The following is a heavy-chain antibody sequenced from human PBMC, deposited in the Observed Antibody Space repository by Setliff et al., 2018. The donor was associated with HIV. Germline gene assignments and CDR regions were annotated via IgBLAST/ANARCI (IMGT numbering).Heavy chain of an antibody. Sequence: SVKVSCKASGGNFSTYPINWVRQAPGQGLEWMGGIIPIFGTANYAQKFQGRVTITTDESTNTAYMELSSLRSEDTAVYYCARSLGHDYGDNDSPLYNWFDPWGQGTLVTVSS. D-gene: IGHD4-17*01. CDR1: GGNFSTYP. CDR2: IIPIFGTA. CDR3: ARSLGHDYGDNDSPLYNWFDP. J-gene: IGHJ5*02. V-gene: IGHV1-69*05.